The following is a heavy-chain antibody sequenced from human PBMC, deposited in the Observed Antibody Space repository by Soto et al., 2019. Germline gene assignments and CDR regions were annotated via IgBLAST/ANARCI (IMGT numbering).Heavy chain of an antibody. V-gene: IGHV4-61*01. D-gene: IGHD2-15*01. CDR2: VFNNGAT. CDR3: ARRWVVVPMIDY. CDR1: GGYVSSGNHY. J-gene: IGHJ4*02. Sequence: KPPETLSLTCTDSGGYVSSGNHYWRWIRQPPGKGLEWVGCVFNNGATTYNPSLKSRVTMSVDTSKNQFSLNLTSVTAADAAVYYCARRWVVVPMIDYWGQGTLVTVSS.